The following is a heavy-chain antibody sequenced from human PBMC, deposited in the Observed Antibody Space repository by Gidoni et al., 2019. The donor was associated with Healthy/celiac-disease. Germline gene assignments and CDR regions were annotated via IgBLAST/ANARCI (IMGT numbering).Heavy chain of an antibody. CDR2: IWYDGSNK. Sequence: QVQLVESGGGVVQPGRSLRLSCAASGFTFSSQGMHWVRQAPGKGLEWVAVIWYDGSNKYYADSVKGRFTISRDNSKNTLYLQMNSLRAEDTAVYYCARVDCSGGSCYPIYGMDVWGQGTTVTVSS. CDR3: ARVDCSGGSCYPIYGMDV. CDR1: GFTFSSQG. J-gene: IGHJ6*02. D-gene: IGHD2-15*01. V-gene: IGHV3-33*01.